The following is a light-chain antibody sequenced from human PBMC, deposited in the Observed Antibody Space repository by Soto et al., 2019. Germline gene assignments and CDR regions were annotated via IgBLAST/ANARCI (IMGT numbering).Light chain of an antibody. CDR2: KAS. V-gene: IGKV1-5*03. Sequence: DIQMTQSPSSLSASVGDRVTITCRASQTIGANLNWYQQKPGKAPKLLIYKASTLKSGVPSRFSGSGSGTEFTLTISSLQPDDFATYYCQHYNSYSEAFGQGTKVDIK. J-gene: IGKJ1*01. CDR3: QHYNSYSEA. CDR1: QTIGAN.